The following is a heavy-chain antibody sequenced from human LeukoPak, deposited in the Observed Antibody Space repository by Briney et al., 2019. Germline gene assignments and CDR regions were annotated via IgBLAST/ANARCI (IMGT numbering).Heavy chain of an antibody. J-gene: IGHJ4*02. CDR1: GGSISSSSYY. CDR3: ARDSPGIMITFGGVIGALFDY. CDR2: IYYSGST. Sequence: PSETLSLTCTVSGGSISSSSYYWGWIRQPPGKGLEWIGSIYYSGSTYYNPSLKSRVTISVDTSKNQFSLKLSSVTAADTAVYYCARDSPGIMITFGGVIGALFDYWGQGTLVTVSS. D-gene: IGHD3-16*02. V-gene: IGHV4-39*07.